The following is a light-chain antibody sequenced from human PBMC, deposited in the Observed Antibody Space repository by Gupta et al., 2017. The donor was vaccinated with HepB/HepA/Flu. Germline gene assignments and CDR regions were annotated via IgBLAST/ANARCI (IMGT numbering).Light chain of an antibody. CDR1: AIDTGAYNY. V-gene: IGLV2-14*03. CDR3: NSYTATNIPYI. Sequence: DLTQPASASGSPGQSISISCSGTAIDTGAYNYVSWYQQRPGKAPKLIVYDVTNRPSWVAYRFSGSKFVSRAYLSISGLQAENEAEYYCNSYTATNIPYIVGTGTTVTVL. CDR2: DVT. J-gene: IGLJ1*01.